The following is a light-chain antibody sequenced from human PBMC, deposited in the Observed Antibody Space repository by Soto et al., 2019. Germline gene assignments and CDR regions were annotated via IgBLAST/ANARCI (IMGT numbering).Light chain of an antibody. J-gene: IGKJ2*01. CDR2: VAS. CDR1: QSISNY. Sequence: DIQMTQSLSSLSASVGDRVTITCRASQSISNYLNWYQQKPGKAPKLLIYVASTLQSGVPSRFRGSGSGTDFTLTISRLQPEDFATYYCQQSFSPPYTVGQGTKLEIK. CDR3: QQSFSPPYT. V-gene: IGKV1-39*01.